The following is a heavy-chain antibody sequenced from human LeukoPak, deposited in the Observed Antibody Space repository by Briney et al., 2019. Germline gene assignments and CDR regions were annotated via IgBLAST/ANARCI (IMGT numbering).Heavy chain of an antibody. CDR1: GLTFSNYA. CDR2: VSASGDFT. CDR3: AKCTTGNAHYPIDY. V-gene: IGHV3-23*01. D-gene: IGHD4-17*01. Sequence: GGPLRLSCEASGLTFSNYAMSWVRQAQGKGLEWFSAVSASGDFTYYADSVKGRFTISRDNSRNTLYLQMNSLRAEDSAVFYCAKCTTGNAHYPIDYWGQGALVTVSS. J-gene: IGHJ4*02.